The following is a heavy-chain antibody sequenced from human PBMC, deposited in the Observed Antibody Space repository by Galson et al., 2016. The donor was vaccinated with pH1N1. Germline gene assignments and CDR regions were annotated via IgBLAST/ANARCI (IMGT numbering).Heavy chain of an antibody. CDR2: IFWNDDR. CDR3: AHREYGDFVGSFDH. CDR1: GFSLSTRAVG. J-gene: IGHJ4*02. V-gene: IGHV2-5*01. D-gene: IGHD4-17*01. Sequence: PALVKPTQTLRLTCTLSGFSLSTRAVGVGWIRQPPGKALEWLALIFWNDDRYYRPSLKNRLTITKGTSENLVVLTMTNMDPVDTATYYCAHREYGDFVGSFDHWGQGALVTVSS.